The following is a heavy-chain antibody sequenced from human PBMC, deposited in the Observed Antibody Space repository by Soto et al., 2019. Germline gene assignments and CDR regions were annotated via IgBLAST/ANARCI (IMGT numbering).Heavy chain of an antibody. CDR3: VRDFRGAVAGSEFDH. D-gene: IGHD6-19*01. J-gene: IGHJ4*02. Sequence: EVQLAESGGGLVLTGGSLRLSCAASGFSFVSYWMHWVRQVPGEGLAWVSRINGNADNSDYADSVKGRFTISRDNAMNRLYLQMDSLRADDTGVYYCVRDFRGAVAGSEFDHWGQGTLLTVSS. CDR2: INGNADNS. V-gene: IGHV3-74*01. CDR1: GFSFVSYW.